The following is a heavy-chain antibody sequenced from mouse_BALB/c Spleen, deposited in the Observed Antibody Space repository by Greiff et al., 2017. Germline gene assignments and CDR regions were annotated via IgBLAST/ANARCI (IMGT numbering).Heavy chain of an antibody. Sequence: EVQLVESGGGLVQPGGSLKLSCAASGFTFSSYTMSWVRQTPEKRLEWVAYISNGGGSTYYPDTVKGRFTISRDNAKNTLYLQMSSLKSEDTAMYYCARRGYYGYDYYAMDYWGQGTSVTVSS. D-gene: IGHD1-2*01. CDR3: ARRGYYGYDYYAMDY. CDR2: ISNGGGST. J-gene: IGHJ4*01. V-gene: IGHV5-12-2*01. CDR1: GFTFSSYT.